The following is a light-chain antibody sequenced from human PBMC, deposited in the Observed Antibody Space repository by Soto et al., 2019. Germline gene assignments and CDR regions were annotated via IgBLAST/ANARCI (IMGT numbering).Light chain of an antibody. CDR3: QQYDSYSSGP. CDR2: DAS. CDR1: QTINSW. V-gene: IGKV1-5*01. J-gene: IGKJ1*01. Sequence: DVQRTQSPSTLSASVGDRVTVTCRASQTINSWLAWYQQKPGKAPKVLIFDASSLKTGVPSRFSGSGSGTEFTLTISNLQPDDFATYYCQQYDSYSSGPFGQGTKVDI.